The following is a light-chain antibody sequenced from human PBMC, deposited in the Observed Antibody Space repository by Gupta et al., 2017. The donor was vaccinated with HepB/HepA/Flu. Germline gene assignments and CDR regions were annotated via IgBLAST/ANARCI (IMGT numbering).Light chain of an antibody. Sequence: DIQMTQSPSSLSASVGDRVTITCRASQSITNYLNWYQQKPGKAPQLLIYGASTLQSGVPSRFSGSGSGTDFALTISRLQPEDFATYYCQQTDNTPLSFGQGTRLEIK. CDR1: QSITNY. V-gene: IGKV1-39*01. CDR3: QQTDNTPLS. J-gene: IGKJ5*01. CDR2: GAS.